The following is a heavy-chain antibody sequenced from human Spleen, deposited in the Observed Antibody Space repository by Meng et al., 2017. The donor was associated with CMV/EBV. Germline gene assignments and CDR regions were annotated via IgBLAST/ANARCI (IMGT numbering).Heavy chain of an antibody. CDR1: GFTFTTST. D-gene: IGHD3-9*01. CDR3: ARDKGHANLLTTAWDY. Sequence: GGSLRLSCAASGFTFTTSTMNWVRQAPGKGLEWVSSISSSSSYIYYADSVKGRFTISRDNAKNSLYLQMNSLRAEDTAVYYCARDKGHANLLTTAWDYWGQGALVTVSS. V-gene: IGHV3-21*01. CDR2: ISSSSSYI. J-gene: IGHJ4*02.